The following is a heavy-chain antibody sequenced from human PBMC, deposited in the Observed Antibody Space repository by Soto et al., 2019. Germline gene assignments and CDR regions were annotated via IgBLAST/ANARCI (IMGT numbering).Heavy chain of an antibody. J-gene: IGHJ4*02. CDR1: GFTFSSYW. Sequence: GGSLRLSCAASGFTFSSYWMSWARQAPGKGLEWVANIKEDGSEKYYVDSVKGRFTISRDNAKNSLFLQMNSLKAEDTAVYYCVRVGRLGGYWGQGTLVTVSS. CDR2: IKEDGSEK. CDR3: VRVGRLGGY. V-gene: IGHV3-7*03. D-gene: IGHD3-16*01.